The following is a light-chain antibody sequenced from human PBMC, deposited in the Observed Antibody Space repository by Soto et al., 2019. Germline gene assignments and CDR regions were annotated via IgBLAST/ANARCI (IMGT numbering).Light chain of an antibody. Sequence: VMTQSPLSLPVTPGGPASISCRSRPSLLHTAGYNELDWYRHKPGQSPRLLIYVGSNRASGVPARFSGSGSGTDFTLKISGVEAEDVGVYYCIQALQTPRTFGQGTKV. CDR1: PSLLHTAGYNE. J-gene: IGKJ1*01. CDR2: VGS. V-gene: IGKV2-28*01. CDR3: IQALQTPRT.